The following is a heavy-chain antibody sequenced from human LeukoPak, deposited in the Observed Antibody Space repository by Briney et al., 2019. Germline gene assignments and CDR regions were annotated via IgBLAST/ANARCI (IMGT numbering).Heavy chain of an antibody. D-gene: IGHD3-3*01. CDR3: ARTPSPDYDFWSGYYFDY. V-gene: IGHV4-30-2*01. CDR2: IYHSGST. CDR1: GGSVSSGSYY. J-gene: IGHJ4*02. Sequence: PSETLSLACTVSGGSVSSGSYYWSWIRQPPGKGLEWIGYIYHSGSTYYNPSLKSRVTISVDRSKNQFSLKLSSVTAADTAVYYCARTPSPDYDFWSGYYFDYWGQGTLVTVSS.